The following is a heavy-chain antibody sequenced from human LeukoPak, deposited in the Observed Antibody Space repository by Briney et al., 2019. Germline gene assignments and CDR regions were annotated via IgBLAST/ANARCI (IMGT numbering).Heavy chain of an antibody. CDR1: GFTFNMYA. CDR3: ARRTMSAFDR. Sequence: PGGSLRLSCAASGFTFNMYAMNWVRQVPGKGLEWLAGISGRGNGTYYADSVKGRFFISRDNSKNTLFLLMNGLRGQDTAVCWCARRTMSAFDRWGQGTLVTVSS. CDR2: ISGRGNGT. J-gene: IGHJ5*02. V-gene: IGHV3-23*01.